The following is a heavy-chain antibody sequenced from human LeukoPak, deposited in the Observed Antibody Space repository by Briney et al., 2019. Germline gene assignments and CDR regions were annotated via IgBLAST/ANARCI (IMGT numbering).Heavy chain of an antibody. CDR1: GFTVSDDY. Sequence: GGSLRLSCAASGFTVSDDYMSWIRQAPGKGLERVSYISSSGSSIYYGDAVKGRFTISRDNAKNSLYLQMNSLRADDTAMYYCARLKYTSSWHYFFDDWGQGTLVTVSS. CDR3: ARLKYTSSWHYFFDD. J-gene: IGHJ4*02. V-gene: IGHV3-11*04. D-gene: IGHD6-13*01. CDR2: ISSSGSSI.